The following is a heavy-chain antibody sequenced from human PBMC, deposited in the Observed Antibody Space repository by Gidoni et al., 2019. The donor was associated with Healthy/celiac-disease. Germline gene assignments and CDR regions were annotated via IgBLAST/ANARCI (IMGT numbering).Heavy chain of an antibody. J-gene: IGHJ3*02. CDR2: MSGSGGST. CDR3: AKGVAAAADAFDI. CDR1: GFTFSSYA. V-gene: IGHV3-23*01. Sequence: EVQLLEPGGGLVQPGGSLRLSCAASGFTFSSYAMSWVRQAPGQGLEWVSAMSGSGGSTYYADSVKGRFPISRDNSKNTLYLQMNSLRAEDTAVYYCAKGVAAAADAFDIWGQGTMVTVSS. D-gene: IGHD6-13*01.